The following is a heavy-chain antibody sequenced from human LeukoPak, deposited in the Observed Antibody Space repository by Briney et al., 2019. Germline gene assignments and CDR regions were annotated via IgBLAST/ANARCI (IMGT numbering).Heavy chain of an antibody. Sequence: GGSLRLSCAASGFTFSSYSMNWVRQAPGKGLEWVSSISTSSSYIYYADSVKGRFTISRDNAKNSLYLQMNSLRAEDTALYYCARGGSYGGYHSYWGQGTLVTVSS. CDR3: ARGGSYGGYHSY. CDR1: GFTFSSYS. D-gene: IGHD4-23*01. V-gene: IGHV3-21*06. J-gene: IGHJ4*02. CDR2: ISTSSSYI.